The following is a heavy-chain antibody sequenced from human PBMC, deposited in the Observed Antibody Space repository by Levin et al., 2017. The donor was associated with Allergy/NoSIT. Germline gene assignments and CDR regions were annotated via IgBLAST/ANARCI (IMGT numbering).Heavy chain of an antibody. CDR2: ITGGGFNT. V-gene: IGHV3-23*01. Sequence: GGSLRLSCAAPGFTFSDYAMTWVRQAPGKGLEWVSVITGGGFNTYYGDSVKGRFTVSRDNSKNTLYLELNSLRAEDTAVYYCAKKQGGTSGFSFDVWGQGTMVTVSS. J-gene: IGHJ3*01. CDR1: GFTFSDYA. D-gene: IGHD1-1*01. CDR3: AKKQGGTSGFSFDV.